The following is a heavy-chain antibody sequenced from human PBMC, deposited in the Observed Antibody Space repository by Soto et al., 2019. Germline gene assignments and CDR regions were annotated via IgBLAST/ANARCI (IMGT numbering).Heavy chain of an antibody. CDR3: ARGEYHYGSGSYYPPGY. CDR2: IFYSGST. V-gene: IGHV4-30-4*01. CDR1: GGSMSSGDYY. J-gene: IGHJ4*02. Sequence: LSLTCTVSGGSMSSGDYYWSWIRQPPGKGLEWIGYIFYSGSTYYNPSLKSRVTISVDTSKNQFSLKLRSVTAADTAVYYCARGEYHYGSGSYYPPGYWGQGTLVTVSS. D-gene: IGHD3-10*01.